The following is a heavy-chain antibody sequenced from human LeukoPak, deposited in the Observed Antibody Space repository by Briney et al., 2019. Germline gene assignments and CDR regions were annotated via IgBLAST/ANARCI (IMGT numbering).Heavy chain of an antibody. Sequence: GGSLRLSCAASGFTFDDYAMHWVQQPPVKGLEWVSGISWNSGRIGYADSVKGRFTISRGNAKNSLYLQMNSLRAEDTALYYCAKADSYGLESYFDYWGQGTLVTVSS. J-gene: IGHJ4*02. V-gene: IGHV3-9*01. CDR2: ISWNSGRI. D-gene: IGHD5-18*01. CDR1: GFTFDDYA. CDR3: AKADSYGLESYFDY.